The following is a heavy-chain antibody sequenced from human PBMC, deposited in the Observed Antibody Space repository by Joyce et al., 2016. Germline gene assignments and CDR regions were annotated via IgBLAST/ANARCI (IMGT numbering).Heavy chain of an antibody. Sequence: EVQLVESGGGLVKPGGSLRLSCAASGFTFSTSSLSWFRRAPGKGLEWVSAISRDSTYIFYADSVKGRFTVSRDNAKNALYLQMNSLRAEDTAVFFCARGGIVYDYSMDLWGQGTTVTVSS. CDR1: GFTFSTSS. CDR2: ISRDSTYI. J-gene: IGHJ6*02. CDR3: ARGGIVYDYSMDL. D-gene: IGHD3-22*01. V-gene: IGHV3-21*02.